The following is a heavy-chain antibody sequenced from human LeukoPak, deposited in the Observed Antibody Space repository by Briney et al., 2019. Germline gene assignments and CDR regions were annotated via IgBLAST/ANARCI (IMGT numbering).Heavy chain of an antibody. Sequence: WGSLRLSCAASGFTFSRNGMAWVRQAPGKGLEWVSSISVSGTYIYYSDSVKGRFTISRDNAKNSLYLEMNSLRSDDTAIYYGARDRGYGTFDYWGQGTLVTVSS. V-gene: IGHV3-21*01. CDR3: ARDRGYGTFDY. J-gene: IGHJ4*02. CDR1: GFTFSRNG. CDR2: ISVSGTYI. D-gene: IGHD5-12*01.